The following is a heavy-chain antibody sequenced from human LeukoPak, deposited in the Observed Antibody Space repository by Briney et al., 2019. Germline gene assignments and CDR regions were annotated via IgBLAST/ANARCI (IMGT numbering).Heavy chain of an antibody. CDR3: AGGGAVVIAIGAFDI. Sequence: ASVKVSCKASGYTFTSYGISWARQAPGQGLEWMGWISAYNGNTNYAQKFQGRVTITADESTSTAYMELSSLRSEDTAVYYCAGGGAVVIAIGAFDIWGQGTMVTVSS. CDR2: ISAYNGNT. D-gene: IGHD2-21*01. V-gene: IGHV1-18*01. J-gene: IGHJ3*02. CDR1: GYTFTSYG.